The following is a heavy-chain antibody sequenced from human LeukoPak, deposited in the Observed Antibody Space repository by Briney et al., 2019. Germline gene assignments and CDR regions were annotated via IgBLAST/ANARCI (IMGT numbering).Heavy chain of an antibody. V-gene: IGHV4-39*01. D-gene: IGHD1-1*01. CDR2: IYYSGST. CDR1: GGPISSSSYY. Sequence: SETLSLTCTVSGGPISSSSYYWGWIRQPPGKGLEWIGSIYYSGSTYYNPSLKSRVTISVDTSKNQFSLKLSSVTAADTAVYYCAIKLAWFDPWGQGTLVTVSS. CDR3: AIKLAWFDP. J-gene: IGHJ5*02.